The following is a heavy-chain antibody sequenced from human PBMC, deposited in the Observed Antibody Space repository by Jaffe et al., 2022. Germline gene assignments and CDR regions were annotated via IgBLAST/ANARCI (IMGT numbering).Heavy chain of an antibody. V-gene: IGHV3-48*03. J-gene: IGHJ6*03. CDR2: ISSSGSTI. D-gene: IGHD3-9*01. Sequence: EVQLVESGGGLVQPGGSLRLSCAASGFTFSSYEMNWVRQAPGKGLEWVSYISSSGSTIYYADSVKGRFTISRDNAKNSLYLQMNSLRAEDTAVYYCAREVPYDILPDYMDVWGKGTTVTVSS. CDR3: AREVPYDILPDYMDV. CDR1: GFTFSSYE.